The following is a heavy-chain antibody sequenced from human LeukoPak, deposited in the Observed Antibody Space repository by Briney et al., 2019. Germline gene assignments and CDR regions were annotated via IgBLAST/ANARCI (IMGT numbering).Heavy chain of an antibody. CDR2: IYYSGST. Sequence: SETLSLTCTVSGGSISSYYWSWIRQPPGKGLEWIGYIYYSGSTNYNPSLKSRVTISVDTSKNQFSLQLNSVTPEDTAVYYCARDEFIAADAFDIWGQGTMVTVSS. CDR1: GGSISSYY. CDR3: ARDEFIAADAFDI. J-gene: IGHJ3*02. V-gene: IGHV4-59*12. D-gene: IGHD6-13*01.